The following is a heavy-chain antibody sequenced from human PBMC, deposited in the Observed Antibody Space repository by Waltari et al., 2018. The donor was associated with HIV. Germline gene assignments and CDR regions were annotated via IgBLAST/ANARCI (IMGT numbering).Heavy chain of an antibody. V-gene: IGHV1-24*01. CDR1: GYTLTELS. J-gene: IGHJ6*02. CDR3: ATGGGTTSIQLYDLDV. Sequence: QVQLIQSGAAVKKPGASVKVSCKVFGYTLTELSMNWVRQAPGKGLEWMGGFDPENDETIYAQKFQGRVTMTEDTSTDSAYMELSSLTSEDTAVYYCATGGGTTSIQLYDLDVWGQGTTVTVSS. D-gene: IGHD1-26*01. CDR2: FDPENDET.